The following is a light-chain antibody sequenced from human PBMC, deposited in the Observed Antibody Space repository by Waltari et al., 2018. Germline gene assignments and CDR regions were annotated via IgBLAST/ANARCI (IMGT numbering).Light chain of an antibody. V-gene: IGKV2-28*01. CDR1: QSLLHSSGNPF. CDR3: MQARQTPWT. Sequence: DIVMTQSPLSLSVTPGEPASISCRSSQSLLHSSGNPFFVWYLQKPGQSPQLLIYLVSNRASGVPDRFSGSGSGTDFTLKISRVEAEDVGVYFCMQARQTPWTFGQGTKVEIK. J-gene: IGKJ1*01. CDR2: LVS.